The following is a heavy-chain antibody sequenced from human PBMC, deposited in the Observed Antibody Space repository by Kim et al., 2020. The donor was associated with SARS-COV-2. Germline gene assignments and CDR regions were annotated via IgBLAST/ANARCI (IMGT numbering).Heavy chain of an antibody. Sequence: SETLSLTCTVSGGSISSGGYYWSWIRQHPGKGLEWIGYIYYSGSTYYNPSLKSRVTISVDTSKNQFSLKLSSVTAADTAVYYCARDRIAAAGYYYYYYGMDVWGQGTTVTVSS. D-gene: IGHD6-13*01. CDR3: ARDRIAAAGYYYYYYGMDV. V-gene: IGHV4-31*03. CDR2: IYYSGST. J-gene: IGHJ6*02. CDR1: GGSISSGGYY.